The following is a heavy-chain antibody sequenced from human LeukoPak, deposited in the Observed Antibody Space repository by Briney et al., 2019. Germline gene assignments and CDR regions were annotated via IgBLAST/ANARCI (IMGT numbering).Heavy chain of an antibody. CDR1: VGTFSSYA. Sequence: SVTVSCKASVGTFSSYAIRWVRPPPAQGLDGVGGIIHIFGTANYAQKLQGRVNITADKSPSTAYIALSSLTAEDTAVYVCGRAWVYSYRYCVYWRRAT. J-gene: IGHJ4*02. V-gene: IGHV1-69*06. CDR3: GRAWVYSYRYCVY. CDR2: IIHIFGTA. D-gene: IGHD5-18*01.